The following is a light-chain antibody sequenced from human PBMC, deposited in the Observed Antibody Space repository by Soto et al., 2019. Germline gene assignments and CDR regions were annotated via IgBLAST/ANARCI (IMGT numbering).Light chain of an antibody. J-gene: IGLJ2*01. CDR1: SSNIGGGYD. CDR2: GNV. CDR3: QSYDSSLSGSVV. Sequence: QSVLTQPPSVCGAPGQRVTISCTGSSSNIGGGYDVHWYQQLPGTAPKLLIYGNVNRPSGVPDRFSGSRSGSSASLAVTGLQAEDEADYYCQSYDSSLSGSVVFGGGTKLTVL. V-gene: IGLV1-40*01.